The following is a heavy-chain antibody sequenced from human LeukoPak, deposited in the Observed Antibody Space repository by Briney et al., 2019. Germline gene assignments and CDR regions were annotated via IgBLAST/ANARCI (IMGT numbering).Heavy chain of an antibody. CDR2: ISAYNGNT. V-gene: IGHV1-18*01. CDR1: GYTFTSYG. D-gene: IGHD4-23*01. J-gene: IGHJ6*02. CDR3: SYGGNSLGMDV. Sequence: EASVKVSCKASGYTFTSYGISWVRQAPGQGLEWMGWISAYNGNTNYAQKFQGRVTITADKSTSTAYMELSSLRSEDTAVYYCSYGGNSLGMDVWGQGTTVTVSS.